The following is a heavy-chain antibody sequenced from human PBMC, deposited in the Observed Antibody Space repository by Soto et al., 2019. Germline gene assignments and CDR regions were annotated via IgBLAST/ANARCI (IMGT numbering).Heavy chain of an antibody. Sequence: LSLTCTVSVGSISSYYWSWIRQPPGKGLEWIGYIYYSGSTNYNPSLKSRVTISVDTSKNQFSLKLSSVTAADTAVYYCARGDILTGYNDAFDIWGQGTMVTVSS. CDR3: ARGDILTGYNDAFDI. CDR1: VGSISSYY. J-gene: IGHJ3*02. D-gene: IGHD3-9*01. V-gene: IGHV4-59*01. CDR2: IYYSGST.